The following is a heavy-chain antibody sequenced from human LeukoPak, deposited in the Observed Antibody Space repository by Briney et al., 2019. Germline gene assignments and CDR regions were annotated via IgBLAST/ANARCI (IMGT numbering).Heavy chain of an antibody. D-gene: IGHD3-22*01. CDR3: ARDSFKHYYDSSGYQWIDY. CDR2: ISSSSSYI. J-gene: IGHJ4*02. CDR1: GFTFSSYA. V-gene: IGHV3-21*01. Sequence: PGGSLRLCCAASGFTFSSYAMNWVRQAPGKGLEWVSSISSSSSYIYYADSVKGRFTISRDNAKNSLYLQMNSLRAEDTAVYYCARDSFKHYYDSSGYQWIDYWGQGTLVTVSS.